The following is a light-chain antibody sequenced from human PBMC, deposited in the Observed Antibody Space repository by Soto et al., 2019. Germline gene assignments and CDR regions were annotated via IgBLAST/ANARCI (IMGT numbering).Light chain of an antibody. CDR1: QSVNSSY. Sequence: ELVMTQSPSTLSVSPGEGATLSCRASQSVNSSYLAWYQQKPGQAPRLLIYGASNRATGIPARFSGSGSGTDFTLTISSLEPEDFAVYYCQQRSNWPITFGQGTRLEIK. CDR2: GAS. J-gene: IGKJ5*01. V-gene: IGKV3D-20*02. CDR3: QQRSNWPIT.